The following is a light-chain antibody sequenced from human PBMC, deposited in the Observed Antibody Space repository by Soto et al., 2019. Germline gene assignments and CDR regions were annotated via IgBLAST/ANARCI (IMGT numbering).Light chain of an antibody. V-gene: IGKV1-5*01. Sequence: DIQMTQSPSTLSASVGDRITITCRASQSIGSWLAWYQQKPGRAPKLLIFDASSLESGVPSRFSGNGPGTEFTLTISSLQPEDFATYYCQQSYSTTITFGQGTRLEIK. CDR2: DAS. CDR3: QQSYSTTIT. CDR1: QSIGSW. J-gene: IGKJ5*01.